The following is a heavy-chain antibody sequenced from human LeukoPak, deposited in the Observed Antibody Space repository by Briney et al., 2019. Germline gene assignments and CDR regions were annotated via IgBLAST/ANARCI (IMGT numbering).Heavy chain of an antibody. Sequence: GASVKVSCKASGYTFNTYGIIWVRQAPGQGLEWMGWTSPYNGNTNYAQKLQGRVTMTTDTSTSTAYMELRSLRSDDTAVYYCARGRDSFDFWGQGALVTVSS. CDR1: GYTFNTYG. CDR3: ARGRDSFDF. J-gene: IGHJ4*02. CDR2: TSPYNGNT. D-gene: IGHD3-22*01. V-gene: IGHV1-18*01.